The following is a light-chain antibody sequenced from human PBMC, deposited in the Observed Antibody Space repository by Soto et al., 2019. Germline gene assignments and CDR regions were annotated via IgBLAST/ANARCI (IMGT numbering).Light chain of an antibody. Sequence: QSVLTQPASVSGSPGQSITISCTGTSSDVGGYNYVTLYQQHPGKAPKLMIYEVSNRPSGVSNRFSGSKSGNTSSLTISGLQADDEADYYCSSYTSRLVVFGGGTKLTVL. CDR1: SSDVGGYNY. CDR3: SSYTSRLVV. CDR2: EVS. J-gene: IGLJ2*01. V-gene: IGLV2-14*01.